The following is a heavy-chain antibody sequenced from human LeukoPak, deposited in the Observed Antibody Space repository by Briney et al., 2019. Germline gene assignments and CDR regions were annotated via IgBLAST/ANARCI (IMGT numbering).Heavy chain of an antibody. V-gene: IGHV4-61*02. CDR3: ASEGLALAGNFYY. CDR1: GGSIGSRAYY. Sequence: SETLSLTCTVSGGSIGSRAYYWSWIRQPAGKGLEYIGRIYTDGSRNHNPSLKSRVSISMDTSNNQFSLRVTSVTAADTGVYYCASEGLALAGNFYYWGQGALVTVSS. CDR2: IYTDGSR. J-gene: IGHJ4*02. D-gene: IGHD6-19*01.